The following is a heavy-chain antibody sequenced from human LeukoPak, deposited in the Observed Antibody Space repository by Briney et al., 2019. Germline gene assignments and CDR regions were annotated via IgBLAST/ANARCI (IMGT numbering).Heavy chain of an antibody. J-gene: IGHJ6*02. D-gene: IGHD4-17*01. V-gene: IGHV3-30*02. CDR3: AKRSDYDYGDLGSSFYYYGMDV. CDR2: IRYDGSNK. CDR1: GFTFSSYG. Sequence: GGSLRLSCVASGFTFSSYGMHWVRQAPGKGLEWVAFIRYDGSNKYYADSVKGRFTISRDNSKNTLYLQMNSLRAEDTAVYYCAKRSDYDYGDLGSSFYYYGMDVWGQGTTVTVSS.